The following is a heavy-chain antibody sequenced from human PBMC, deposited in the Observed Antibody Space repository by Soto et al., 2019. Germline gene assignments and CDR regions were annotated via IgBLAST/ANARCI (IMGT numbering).Heavy chain of an antibody. V-gene: IGHV4-59*01. CDR3: ARANGGQWKTTLHYYYGMDV. CDR2: IYSSGCT. Sequence: SESLSLTCTVSGGSISSYYWSCIRQTPWKGLEWIGYIYSSGCTNYNPSLTSRGTISVDTSKNQFSLKLSSVTAAATAVYYCARANGGQWKTTLHYYYGMDVWGQGTTVTVSS. CDR1: GGSISSYY. J-gene: IGHJ6*01. D-gene: IGHD6-19*01.